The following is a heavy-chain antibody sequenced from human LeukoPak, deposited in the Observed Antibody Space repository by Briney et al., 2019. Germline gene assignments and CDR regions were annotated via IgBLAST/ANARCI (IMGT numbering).Heavy chain of an antibody. CDR3: VRARGSYDMDV. CDR1: GFTFSNYW. CDR2: INNEGSST. Sequence: PGGSLRLSCAASGFTFSNYWMHWVRQAPGKRLVWVSRINNEGSSTTYAGSVKGRFTISRDNAKNTLYLQMNRVRAEDTAVYYCVRARGSYDMDVWGQGTTVAVSS. J-gene: IGHJ6*02. V-gene: IGHV3-74*03. D-gene: IGHD3-10*01.